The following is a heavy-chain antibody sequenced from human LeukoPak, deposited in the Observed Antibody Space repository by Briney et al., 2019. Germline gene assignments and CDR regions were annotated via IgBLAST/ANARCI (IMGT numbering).Heavy chain of an antibody. CDR3: AKLGGDF. CDR2: LWSDGRTK. CDR1: GCSFSNYG. V-gene: IGHV3-30*02. Sequence: PGGSLSLSCAASGCSFSNYGMLWVRQVPGKGLAWLPFLWSDGRTKYYADSVKGRFTISRDNSKNTLFLQMDSLRSEDTALYYCAKLGGDFWGQGTLVTVSS. J-gene: IGHJ4*02.